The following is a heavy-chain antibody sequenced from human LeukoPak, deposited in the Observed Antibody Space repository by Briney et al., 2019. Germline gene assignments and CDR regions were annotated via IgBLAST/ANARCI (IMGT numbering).Heavy chain of an antibody. Sequence: ASVKVSCKASGYTFTGYYMHWVRQAPGQGLEWMGWINPNSGGTNYAQKFQGRVTMTRDTSISTAYMELSRLRSDDTAVYYCARGPPVVVVPAATVVWFDHWGQGTLVTVSS. CDR1: GYTFTGYY. D-gene: IGHD2-2*01. J-gene: IGHJ5*02. CDR3: ARGPPVVVVPAATVVWFDH. CDR2: INPNSGGT. V-gene: IGHV1-2*02.